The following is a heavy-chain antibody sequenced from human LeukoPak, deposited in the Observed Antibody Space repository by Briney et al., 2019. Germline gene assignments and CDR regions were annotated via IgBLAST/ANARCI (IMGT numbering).Heavy chain of an antibody. V-gene: IGHV4-34*01. CDR2: INHSGSA. D-gene: IGHD3-3*01. CDR1: GGSFSGFY. CDR3: ARGRVLRILEWLLPFDY. J-gene: IGHJ4*02. Sequence: SETLSLTCVVYGGSFSGFYWSWIRPPPGRGGEWVGEINHSGSANYNPSLKSRVTISVDSSNTQYSLKLSSVTAADTVVYYCARGRVLRILEWLLPFDYWGQGTLVTVSS.